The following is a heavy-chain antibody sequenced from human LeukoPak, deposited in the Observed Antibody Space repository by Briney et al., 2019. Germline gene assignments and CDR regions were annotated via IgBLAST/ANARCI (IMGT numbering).Heavy chain of an antibody. Sequence: GASVKVSCKASGGTFSSYAISWVRQAPGQGLEWMGRIIPILGIANYAQRFQGRVTITADKSTSTAYMELSSLRSEDTAVYYCARSGVTYGYKSAPFDYWGQGTLVTVSS. CDR1: GGTFSSYA. J-gene: IGHJ4*02. V-gene: IGHV1-69*04. CDR3: ARSGVTYGYKSAPFDY. CDR2: IIPILGIA. D-gene: IGHD5-24*01.